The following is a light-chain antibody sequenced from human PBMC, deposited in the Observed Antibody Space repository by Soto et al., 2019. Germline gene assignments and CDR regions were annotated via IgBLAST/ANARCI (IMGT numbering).Light chain of an antibody. CDR3: QQYNNWPRT. Sequence: EIVLTQSPGTLSLSPLEIATLSFMASQSVTSNYLAWYQQKPGRAPGLLIYDTSTRASGVPDRFSGSGSGTEFTLTISSLQSEDFAVYYCQQYNNWPRTFGQGTKVDIK. J-gene: IGKJ1*01. V-gene: IGKV3D-15*01. CDR1: QSVTSN. CDR2: DTS.